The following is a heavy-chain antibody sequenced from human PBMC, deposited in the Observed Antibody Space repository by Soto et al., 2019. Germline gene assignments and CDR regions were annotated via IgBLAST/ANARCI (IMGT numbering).Heavy chain of an antibody. D-gene: IGHD4-4*01. CDR1: GFTFNAYA. CDR3: ARVASDYINSVDN. Sequence: PGGSLRLSCAASGFTFNAYAMTWVRQAPGKGLEWVSAIGGSGGNRYYADSVRGRFTISRDNSKDTVDLQTNSLRVEDTAVYYCARVASDYINSVDNWGQGILVTVS. V-gene: IGHV3-23*01. J-gene: IGHJ4*02. CDR2: IGGSGGNR.